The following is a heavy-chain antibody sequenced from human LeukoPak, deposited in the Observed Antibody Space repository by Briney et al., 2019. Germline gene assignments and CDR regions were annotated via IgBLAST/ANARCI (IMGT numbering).Heavy chain of an antibody. Sequence: GSLRLSCAASGFTFSSYWMSWVRQAPGKGLEWVANIKQDESEKYYVDSVKGRFTISRDNAKNSLYLQMNSLRVEDTAVYYCARAVAGAHYYDYWGQGTLVTVSS. CDR2: IKQDESEK. V-gene: IGHV3-7*01. CDR1: GFTFSSYW. D-gene: IGHD6-19*01. CDR3: ARAVAGAHYYDY. J-gene: IGHJ4*02.